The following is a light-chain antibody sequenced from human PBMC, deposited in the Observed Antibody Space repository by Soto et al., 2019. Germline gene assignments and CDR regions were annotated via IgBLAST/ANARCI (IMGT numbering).Light chain of an antibody. CDR1: SSDVGGYNY. V-gene: IGLV2-14*01. J-gene: IGLJ2*01. Sequence: QSALTQPASVSGSPGQSITISCTGTSSDVGGYNYVSWYQQHPGKAPNLMIYEVSNRPSEVSNRFSGSKSGNTASLTISGLQAEDGGNYYCSPYTGGSTLVVFGGGTKLTVL. CDR3: SPYTGGSTLVV. CDR2: EVS.